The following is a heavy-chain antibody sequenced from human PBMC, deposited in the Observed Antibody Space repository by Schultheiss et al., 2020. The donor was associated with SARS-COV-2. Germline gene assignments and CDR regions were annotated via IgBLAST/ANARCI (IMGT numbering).Heavy chain of an antibody. Sequence: APVKVSCKASGYTFTGYYMHWVRQAPGQGLEWMGWINPNSGGTNYAQKFQGRVTMTRDTSISTAYMELSRLRSDDTAVYYCARVLVGYSSGWYFFDYWGQGTLVTVSS. CDR1: GYTFTGYY. V-gene: IGHV1-2*02. J-gene: IGHJ4*02. D-gene: IGHD6-19*01. CDR2: INPNSGGT. CDR3: ARVLVGYSSGWYFFDY.